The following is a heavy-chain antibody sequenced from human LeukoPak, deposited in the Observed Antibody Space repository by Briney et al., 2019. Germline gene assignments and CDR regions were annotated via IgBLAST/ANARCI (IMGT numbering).Heavy chain of an antibody. CDR2: IYHSGST. CDR3: ARGGYDSSGYYPSEIYFDY. Sequence: PSQTLSLTCAVSGGSISSGGYSWSWIRQPPGKGLEWIGYIYHSGSTYYNPSHKSRVTISVDRSKNQFSLKLSSVTAADTAVYYCARGGYDSSGYYPSEIYFDYWGQGTLVTVSS. D-gene: IGHD3-22*01. V-gene: IGHV4-30-2*01. CDR1: GGSISSGGYS. J-gene: IGHJ4*02.